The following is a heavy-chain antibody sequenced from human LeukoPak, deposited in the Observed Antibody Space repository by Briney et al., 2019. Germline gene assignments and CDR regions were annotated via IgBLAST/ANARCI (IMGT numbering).Heavy chain of an antibody. J-gene: IGHJ4*01. CDR3: ATLVATNQFGF. V-gene: IGHV3-64*04. D-gene: IGHD5-12*01. Sequence: GGSLRLSCSASGFIFSPYAMHWVRQAPGKGLEYVSSISSEGKTTYYADSVKGRFTISRDNAKNSLYLQMNSLRAEDTAVYYCATLVATNQFGFLGQGTLVTGSS. CDR2: ISSEGKTT. CDR1: GFIFSPYA.